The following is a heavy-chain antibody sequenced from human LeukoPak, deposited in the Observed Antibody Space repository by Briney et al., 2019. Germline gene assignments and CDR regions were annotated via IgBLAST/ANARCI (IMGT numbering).Heavy chain of an antibody. CDR3: ATGDDYLPPYFDY. Sequence: PSETLSLTCAVSGGSISSSNWWSWVRQPPGKGLEWIGEIYHSGSTNYNPSLKSRVTISVDKSKNQFSLKLSSVTAADTAVHYCATGDDYLPPYFDYWGQGTLVTVSS. CDR2: IYHSGST. J-gene: IGHJ4*02. CDR1: GGSISSSNW. D-gene: IGHD5-24*01. V-gene: IGHV4-4*02.